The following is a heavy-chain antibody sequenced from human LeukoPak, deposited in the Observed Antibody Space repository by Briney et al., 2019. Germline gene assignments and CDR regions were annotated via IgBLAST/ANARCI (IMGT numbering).Heavy chain of an antibody. J-gene: IGHJ4*02. CDR3: ARRRYSGSSQHFDY. CDR1: GFTFSSYW. D-gene: IGHD1-26*01. Sequence: GGSLRLSCAASGFTFSSYWMSWVRQAPGKGLEWVANIKQDGSEKYYVDSVKGRFTISRDNAKNSLYLQMNSLRAEDTAVYYCARRRYSGSSQHFDYWGQGALVTVSS. V-gene: IGHV3-7*01. CDR2: IKQDGSEK.